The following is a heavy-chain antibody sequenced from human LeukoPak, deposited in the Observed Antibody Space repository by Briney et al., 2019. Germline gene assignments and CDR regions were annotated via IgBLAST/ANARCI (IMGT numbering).Heavy chain of an antibody. Sequence: PSETLSLTCAVYSKSFNGYYWNWIRQSPGKGLEWIGEIDHTGSTSYNPALKSRVTLSVDTSKNQFSLKLRSVTAADTAVYYCASRHAYYYDSSGYFYDYWGQGTLVTVSS. D-gene: IGHD3-22*01. CDR1: SKSFNGYY. CDR3: ASRHAYYYDSSGYFYDY. J-gene: IGHJ4*02. V-gene: IGHV4-34*01. CDR2: IDHTGST.